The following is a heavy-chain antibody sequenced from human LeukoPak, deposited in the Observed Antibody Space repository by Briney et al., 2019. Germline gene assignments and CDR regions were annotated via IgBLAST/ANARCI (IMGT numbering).Heavy chain of an antibody. Sequence: SETLSLTCAVYGGSFSGYYWSWIRQPPGKGLEWIGEINHSGSTNYNPSLKSRVTISVDTSKNQFSLKLSSVTAADTAVYYCASSTSCYGCYWGQGTLVTVSS. J-gene: IGHJ4*02. CDR1: GGSFSGYY. CDR3: ASSTSCYGCY. D-gene: IGHD2-2*01. CDR2: INHSGST. V-gene: IGHV4-34*01.